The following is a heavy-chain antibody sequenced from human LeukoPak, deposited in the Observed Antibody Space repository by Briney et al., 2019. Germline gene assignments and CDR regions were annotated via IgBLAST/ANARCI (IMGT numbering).Heavy chain of an antibody. V-gene: IGHV1-69*13. D-gene: IGHD5/OR15-5a*01. J-gene: IGHJ5*02. Sequence: SVKVSCKASGYTFTSYYMHWVRQAPGQGLEWMGGIIPIFGTANYAQKFQGRVTITADESTSTAYMELSSLRSEDTAVYYCARDSLSNWFDPWGQGTLVTVSS. CDR2: IIPIFGTA. CDR1: GYTFTSYY. CDR3: ARDSLSNWFDP.